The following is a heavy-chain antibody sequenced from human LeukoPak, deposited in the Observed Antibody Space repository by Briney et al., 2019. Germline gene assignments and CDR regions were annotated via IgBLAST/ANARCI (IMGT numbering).Heavy chain of an antibody. J-gene: IGHJ6*03. CDR3: ASGYSYGFLSYYMDV. V-gene: IGHV4-59*01. CDR1: GGSISSYY. CDR2: IYYSGST. D-gene: IGHD5-18*01. Sequence: PSETLSLTCTVSGGSISSYYWSWIRQPPGKGLEWIGYIYYSGSTNYNPSLKSRVTISVDTSKNQFSLKLSSVTAADTAVYYCASGYSYGFLSYYMDVWGKGTTVTVSS.